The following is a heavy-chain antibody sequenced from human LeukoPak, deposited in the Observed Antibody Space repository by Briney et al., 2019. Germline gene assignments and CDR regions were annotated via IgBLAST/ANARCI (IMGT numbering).Heavy chain of an antibody. CDR2: INPTVGDT. CDR1: GYTLTSYY. J-gene: IGHJ3*02. V-gene: IGHV1-46*01. D-gene: IGHD6-13*01. CDR3: ARYGFSSSWQGGWHAFDI. Sequence: ASVKISCKASGYTLTSYYMHWVRQAPGQGLEWMGIINPTVGDTIYAQKFQGRVTMTRDMSASTVYMELSSLRSDDTAVYYCARYGFSSSWQGGWHAFDIWGQGTMVTVSS.